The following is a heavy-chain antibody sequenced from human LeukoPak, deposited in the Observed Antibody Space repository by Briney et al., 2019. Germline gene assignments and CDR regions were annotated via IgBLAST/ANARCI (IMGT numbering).Heavy chain of an antibody. Sequence: RASVKVSCKASGYTFTSYAISWVRQAPGQGLEWMGRIIPIFGTANYAQKFQGRVTITTDESTSTAYMELSSLRSEDTAVYYCARVVKYYGSGSLPDYWGQGTLVTVSS. CDR1: GYTFTSYA. V-gene: IGHV1-69*05. D-gene: IGHD3-10*01. CDR3: ARVVKYYGSGSLPDY. CDR2: IIPIFGTA. J-gene: IGHJ4*02.